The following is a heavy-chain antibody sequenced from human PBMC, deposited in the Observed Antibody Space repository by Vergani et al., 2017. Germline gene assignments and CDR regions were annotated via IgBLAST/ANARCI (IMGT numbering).Heavy chain of an antibody. CDR2: ISYDGSNK. Sequence: QVQLVESGGGVVQPGRSLRLSCAASGFTFSSYGMHWVRQAPGKGLEWVAVISYDGSNKYYADSVKGRFTISRDNAKNSLYLQMNSLRAEDTALYYCAKDMERCSGGSCYRVDWYFDLWGRGTLVTVSS. CDR3: AKDMERCSGGSCYRVDWYFDL. J-gene: IGHJ2*01. V-gene: IGHV3-30*18. D-gene: IGHD2-15*01. CDR1: GFTFSSYG.